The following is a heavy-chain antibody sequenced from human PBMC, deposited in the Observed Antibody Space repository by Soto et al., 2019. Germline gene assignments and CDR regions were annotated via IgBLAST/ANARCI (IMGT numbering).Heavy chain of an antibody. J-gene: IGHJ4*02. CDR2: INSDGSST. D-gene: IGHD1-1*01. V-gene: IGHV3-74*01. CDR1: GFTFRSYW. Sequence: GGSLRLSSAASGFTFRSYWMHWVRQAPGKGLVWVSRINSDGSSTSYADSVKGRFTISRDNAKNTLYLQMNSLRAEDTAVYYCARYNVGPGTTRDAFDIWGQGTLVTVSS. CDR3: ARYNVGPGTTRDAFDI.